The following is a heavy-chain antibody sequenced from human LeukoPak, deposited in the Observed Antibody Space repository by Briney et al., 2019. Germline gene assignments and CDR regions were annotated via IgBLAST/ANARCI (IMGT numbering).Heavy chain of an antibody. D-gene: IGHD2-2*01. Sequence: APVKVSCKASGYTFTRYYMHWVRQAPGQGLEWMGRINPNSGGTNYAQKFQGRVTMTRDTSISTAYMELSRLRSDDTAVYYCASWDIVVVPAATFDYWGQGTLVTVSS. CDR3: ASWDIVVVPAATFDY. J-gene: IGHJ4*02. CDR2: INPNSGGT. V-gene: IGHV1-2*06. CDR1: GYTFTRYY.